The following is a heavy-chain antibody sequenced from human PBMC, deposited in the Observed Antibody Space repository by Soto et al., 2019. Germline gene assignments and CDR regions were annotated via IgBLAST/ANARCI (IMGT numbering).Heavy chain of an antibody. CDR3: AHRDGSRGSLDY. V-gene: IGHV2-5*01. J-gene: IGHJ4*02. CDR1: GFSLSTSGVS. CDR2: IYWNDDK. D-gene: IGHD6-25*01. Sequence: QITLKESGPTLVKPTQTLTLTCTFSGFSLSTSGVSVGWIRQPPGKALEWLAFIYWNDDKSYSPSLKSRLTVTKDNSKKQVVLTMTNMDPADTATYYGAHRDGSRGSLDYWGQGTLVTVSS.